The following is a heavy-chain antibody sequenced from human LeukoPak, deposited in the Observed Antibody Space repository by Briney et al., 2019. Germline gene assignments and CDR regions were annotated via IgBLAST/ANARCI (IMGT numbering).Heavy chain of an antibody. CDR2: ISAYNGNT. CDR1: GYTFTSYG. V-gene: IGHV1-18*01. Sequence: GASVKVSCKASGYTFTSYGISWGRQAPGQGLEWMGWISAYNGNTNYAQKLQGRVTMTTDTSTSTAYMELRSLRSDDTAVYYCARSGPAAIPVDAFDIWGQGTMVTVSS. CDR3: ARSGPAAIPVDAFDI. D-gene: IGHD2-2*01. J-gene: IGHJ3*02.